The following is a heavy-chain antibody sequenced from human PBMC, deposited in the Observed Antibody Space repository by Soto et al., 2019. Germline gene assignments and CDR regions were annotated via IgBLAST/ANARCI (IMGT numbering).Heavy chain of an antibody. Sequence: SETLSLTCTVSGGSISSGGYYWSWIRQHPGKGLEWIGYIYYSGSTYYNPSLKSRVTISVDTSKNQFSLKLSSVTAADTAVYYCARDSPHCSGGSCSDYYYYYMDVWGKGTTVTVSS. CDR1: GGSISSGGYY. J-gene: IGHJ6*03. CDR2: IYYSGST. CDR3: ARDSPHCSGGSCSDYYYYYMDV. D-gene: IGHD2-15*01. V-gene: IGHV4-31*03.